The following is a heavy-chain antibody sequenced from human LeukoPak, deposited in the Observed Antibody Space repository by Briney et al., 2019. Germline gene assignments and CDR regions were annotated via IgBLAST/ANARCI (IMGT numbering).Heavy chain of an antibody. D-gene: IGHD4-17*01. CDR1: GFTFSDYA. V-gene: IGHV3-23*01. Sequence: GGSLRLSCAASGFTFSDYALSWVRQAPGKGLEWISAIRGTGGTTYYADSVKGRCTISRDNSRNTVYLQMNSLRAEDTALYFCGKDPNGDYVGAFDFWGPGTMVTVSS. J-gene: IGHJ3*01. CDR3: GKDPNGDYVGAFDF. CDR2: IRGTGGTT.